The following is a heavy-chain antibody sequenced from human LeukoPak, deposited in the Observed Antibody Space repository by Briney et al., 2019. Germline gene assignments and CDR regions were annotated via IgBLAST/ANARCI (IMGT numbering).Heavy chain of an antibody. D-gene: IGHD3-10*01. CDR1: GLTLSTYA. CDR2: IATDGGGT. V-gene: IGHV3-64D*09. J-gene: IGHJ4*02. Sequence: GGSLRLSCSGSGLTLSTYAMHWVRQAPGKGLEYVSAIATDGGGTYYADSVKGRFTISRDKSKNTLYLQMRSLGAEDTAVYYCMTRDTSGYWGQGTLVTISS. CDR3: MTRDTSGY.